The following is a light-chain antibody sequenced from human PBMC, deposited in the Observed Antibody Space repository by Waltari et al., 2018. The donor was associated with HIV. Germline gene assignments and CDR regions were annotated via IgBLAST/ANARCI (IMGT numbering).Light chain of an antibody. J-gene: IGLJ3*02. CDR1: ISNIGSNT. CDR3: ATWDDSLNGPV. CDR2: TTN. V-gene: IGLV1-44*01. Sequence: QSVLTQPPSASGTPGQRVTISCSGSISNIGSNTVNWYQQLPGTAPKLLIYTTNPRPSGVPDRFSGSKSGAVASLATSGLQSDDEADYYCATWDDSLNGPVFGVGTKLSVL.